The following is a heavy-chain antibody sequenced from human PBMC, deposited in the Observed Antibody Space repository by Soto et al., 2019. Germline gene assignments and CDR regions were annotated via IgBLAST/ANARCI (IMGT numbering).Heavy chain of an antibody. J-gene: IGHJ4*02. CDR2: INAGNGNT. Sequence: ASVKVSCKASGYTFTSYAMHWVRQAPGQRLEWMGWINAGNGNTKYSQKSQGRVTITRDTSASTAYMELSSLRSEDTAVYYCARDIFGYYYDSSGYYYDYWGQGTLVTVSS. V-gene: IGHV1-3*01. CDR3: ARDIFGYYYDSSGYYYDY. D-gene: IGHD3-22*01. CDR1: GYTFTSYA.